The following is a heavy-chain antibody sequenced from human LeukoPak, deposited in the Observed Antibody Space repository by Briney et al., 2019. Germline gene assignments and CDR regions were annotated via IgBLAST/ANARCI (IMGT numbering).Heavy chain of an antibody. CDR3: ARRPAEFRTFDY. CDR2: MSSNAGGT. D-gene: IGHD2-21*01. CDR1: GFTFNNYA. Sequence: GGSLRLSCAASGFTFNNYAIHWVRQAPGKGLEWVSAMSSNAGGTTNSHSAKGRFATSTENSKNKLYLQMNSLRAEDTAVYYCARRPAEFRTFDYWGQGTLVTVSS. V-gene: IGHV3-23*01. J-gene: IGHJ4*02.